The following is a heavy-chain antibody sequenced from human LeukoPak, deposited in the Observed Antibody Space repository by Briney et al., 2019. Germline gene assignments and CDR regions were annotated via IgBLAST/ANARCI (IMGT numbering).Heavy chain of an antibody. J-gene: IGHJ4*02. CDR1: GFTFSFYA. CDR3: ARDLLLWFGELSGDSDY. CDR2: VLDSGGST. D-gene: IGHD3-10*01. V-gene: IGHV3-23*01. Sequence: GSLRLSCAASGFTFSFYAMSWVRQAPGQGLEWVSTVLDSGGSTYSADSVKGRFTISRDNSKNTLHLQMNSLRAEDTAVYYCARDLLLWFGELSGDSDYWGQGTLVTVSS.